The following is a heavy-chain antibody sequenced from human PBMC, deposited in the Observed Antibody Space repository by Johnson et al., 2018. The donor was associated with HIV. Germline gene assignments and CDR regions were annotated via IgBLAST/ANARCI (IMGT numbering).Heavy chain of an antibody. CDR1: GFTFSSSG. J-gene: IGHJ3*02. V-gene: IGHV3-48*04. D-gene: IGHD2-21*02. CDR3: ARGGAYCGGDCNAFDI. Sequence: VQLVESGGGVVQPGGSLRLSCAASGFTFSSSGMHWVRQAPGKGLEWVSYISSSGSTIYYADSVKGRFTISRDNAKNSLYLQMNSLRAEDTAVYYCARGGAYCGGDCNAFDIWGQGTMVTVSS. CDR2: ISSSGSTI.